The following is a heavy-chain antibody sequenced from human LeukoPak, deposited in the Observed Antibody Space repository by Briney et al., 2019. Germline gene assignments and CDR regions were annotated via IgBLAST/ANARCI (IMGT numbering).Heavy chain of an antibody. Sequence: PSETLSLTCAVYGGSFSGYYWSWIRQSPGKGLEWIGEINHSGSTYYSPSLKSRVTISVDTSKNQFSLKLSSVTAEDTAVYYCAREESSSSGYYFDYWGQGALVTVSS. D-gene: IGHD6-6*01. CDR3: AREESSSSGYYFDY. CDR1: GGSFSGYY. CDR2: INHSGST. V-gene: IGHV4-34*01. J-gene: IGHJ4*02.